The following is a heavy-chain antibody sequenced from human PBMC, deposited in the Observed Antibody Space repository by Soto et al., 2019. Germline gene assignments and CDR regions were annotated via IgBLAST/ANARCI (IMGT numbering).Heavy chain of an antibody. D-gene: IGHD6-13*01. CDR1: GFTFSSYS. J-gene: IGHJ6*02. V-gene: IGHV3-48*02. CDR3: ARERLGSRWYPYYGMDV. Sequence: GGSVRLSCAASGFTFSSYSMNWVRQAPGKGLEWVSYICSSSSTIYYADSVKGRFTISRDNAKNSLYLQMNSLRDEDTAVYYCARERLGSRWYPYYGMDVWGQGTTVTVSS. CDR2: ICSSSSTI.